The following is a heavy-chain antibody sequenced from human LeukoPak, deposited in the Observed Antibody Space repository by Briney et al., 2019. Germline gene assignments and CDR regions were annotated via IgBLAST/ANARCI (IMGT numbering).Heavy chain of an antibody. V-gene: IGHV3-30-3*01. CDR2: ISYDGSNK. Sequence: PGGSLRLSCAASGFTFSSYAMHWVRQAPGKGLEWVAVISYDGSNKYYADSVKGRFTISRDNSKNTLYLQVNSLRAEDTAVYYCAREVDTHYYHYGMDVWGQGTTVTVSS. J-gene: IGHJ6*02. CDR1: GFTFSSYA. CDR3: AREVDTHYYHYGMDV.